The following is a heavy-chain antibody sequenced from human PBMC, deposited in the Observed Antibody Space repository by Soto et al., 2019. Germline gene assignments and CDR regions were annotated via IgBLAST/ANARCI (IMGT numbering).Heavy chain of an antibody. CDR1: GFTFSSYA. V-gene: IGHV3-30-3*01. CDR2: ISYDGSNK. CDR3: ARDMYEWYFDY. D-gene: IGHD2-8*01. Sequence: GGSLRLSCAASGFTFSSYAMHWVRQAPGKGLEWVAVISYDGSNKYYADSVKGRFTISRDNSKNPLYLQMNSLRAEDTAVYYCARDMYEWYFDYWGQGTLVTVSS. J-gene: IGHJ4*02.